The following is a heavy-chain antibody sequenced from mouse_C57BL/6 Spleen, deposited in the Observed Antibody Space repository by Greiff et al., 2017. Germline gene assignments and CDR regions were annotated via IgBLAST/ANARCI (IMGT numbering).Heavy chain of an antibody. CDR2: INPSNGGT. Sequence: QVQLQQPGAELVMPGASVKLSCKASGYTFTSYWMHWVKQRPGQGLEWIGNINPSNGGTNYNEKFKSKATLTVDKSSSTAYMQLSSLTSEDSAVYYCAREINYYGSSSYYFDYWAKAPLSQSPQ. CDR1: GYTFTSYW. J-gene: IGHJ2*01. V-gene: IGHV1-53*01. CDR3: AREINYYGSSSYYFDY. D-gene: IGHD1-1*01.